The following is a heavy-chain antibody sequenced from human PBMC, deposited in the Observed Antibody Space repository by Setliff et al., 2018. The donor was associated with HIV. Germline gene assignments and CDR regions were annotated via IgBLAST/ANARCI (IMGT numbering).Heavy chain of an antibody. CDR3: ARKTPGLGPFEYYDVLSGNSKPHYLDY. Sequence: GGSLRLSCAASGFTFSNYWMHWVRQAPGKGLEWVSRIDNNGGSRGYADSVQGRFTISRENGWNTLYLQMNSLRGEDTAVYYCARKTPGLGPFEYYDVLSGNSKPHYLDYWGQGALVTVSS. CDR1: GFTFSNYW. CDR2: IDNNGGSR. D-gene: IGHD3-9*01. V-gene: IGHV3-74*01. J-gene: IGHJ4*02.